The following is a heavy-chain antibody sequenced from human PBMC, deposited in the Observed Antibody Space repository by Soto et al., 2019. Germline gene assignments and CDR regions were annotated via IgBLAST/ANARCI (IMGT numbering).Heavy chain of an antibody. CDR1: GGSISSYY. V-gene: IGHV4-59*08. CDR2: IYYSGST. CDR3: ARRRTAGTNNWFDP. J-gene: IGHJ5*02. D-gene: IGHD1-7*01. Sequence: QVQLQESGPGLVKPSETLSLTCTVSGGSISSYYWSWIRQPPGKGLERIGYIYYSGSTNYNPSLKSRVTISVDTSKIQFSLKLSSVTAADTAVYYCARRRTAGTNNWFDPWGQGTLVTVSS.